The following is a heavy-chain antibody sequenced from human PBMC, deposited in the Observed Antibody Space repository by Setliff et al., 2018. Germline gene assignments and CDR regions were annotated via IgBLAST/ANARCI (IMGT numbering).Heavy chain of an antibody. D-gene: IGHD2-2*01. CDR2: ISGYKSNP. Sequence: GASVKVSCKASGYTFTDYYIHWIRQAPGQGLEWMGWISGYKSNPNYLQKMQGRLTMTTDTSTSTAYMELRSLRSDDTAIYYCARVSLPAAIVRFDSWGQGTLVTVSS. CDR1: GYTFTDYY. J-gene: IGHJ4*02. V-gene: IGHV1-18*04. CDR3: ARVSLPAAIVRFDS.